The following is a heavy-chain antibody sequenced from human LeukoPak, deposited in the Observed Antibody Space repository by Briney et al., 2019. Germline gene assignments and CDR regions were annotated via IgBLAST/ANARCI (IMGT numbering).Heavy chain of an antibody. CDR3: AKRPISGNDKSFDY. Sequence: GGSLRLSCAASGFTFSTYAMSWVRQAPGKGLEWVSALSPSSGDTYYEDSVKGRFTISRDISKNTVYLQMISLRVEDTAVYFCAKRPISGNDKSFDYWGQGTLVTVSS. J-gene: IGHJ4*02. V-gene: IGHV3-23*01. CDR2: LSPSSGDT. D-gene: IGHD3-3*01. CDR1: GFTFSTYA.